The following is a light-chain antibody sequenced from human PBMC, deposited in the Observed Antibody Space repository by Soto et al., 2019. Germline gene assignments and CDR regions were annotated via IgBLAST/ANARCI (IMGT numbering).Light chain of an antibody. CDR2: DNN. CDR3: GTWDTSLSAVV. V-gene: IGLV1-51*01. CDR1: SSNIGINY. Sequence: QSVLTQPPSVSAAPGQKVTISCSGSSSNIGINYVSWYQRLPGTAPKLLIYDNNERSSGIPDRFSGSKSGTSATLGIAGLQTGDEADYYCGTWDTSLSAVVFGGGTKLTVL. J-gene: IGLJ2*01.